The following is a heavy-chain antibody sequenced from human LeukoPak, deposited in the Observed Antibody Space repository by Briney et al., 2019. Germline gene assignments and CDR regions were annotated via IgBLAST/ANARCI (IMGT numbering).Heavy chain of an antibody. V-gene: IGHV4-39*07. Sequence: PSETLSLTCTVSGGPISSSSYYWGWIRQPPGKGLEWIGSIYYSGSTYYNPSLKSRITISVDTSKNQFSLKLSSVTAADTAVYYCASSSNDSSGWLPNRWGQGALVTVSS. D-gene: IGHD3-22*01. J-gene: IGHJ5*02. CDR1: GGPISSSSYY. CDR2: IYYSGST. CDR3: ASSSNDSSGWLPNR.